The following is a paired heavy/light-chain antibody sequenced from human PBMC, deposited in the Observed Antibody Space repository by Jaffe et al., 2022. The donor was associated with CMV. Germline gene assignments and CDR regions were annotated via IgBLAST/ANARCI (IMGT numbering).Light chain of an antibody. CDR1: SSNIGAGYD. V-gene: IGLV1-40*01. CDR3: QSYDNSLSGHVV. CDR2: GNN. Sequence: QSVLTQPPSVSGAPGQRVTISCTGSSSNIGAGYDVHWYQQLPGTVPKLLIYGNNNRPSGVPDRFSGSKSGTSASLAITGLQAEDEADYYCQSYDNSLSGHVVFGGGTKVTVL. J-gene: IGLJ2*01.
Heavy chain of an antibody. Sequence: QVQLQESGPGLVKPSQTLSLTCTVSSGSISSRGYYWSWIRQHPGKGLEWIGYIYYSGNSFYNPSLKSRVTISVDTSKSQFSLNLSSVTAADTAVYYCARAYYYESRSFYTYYFDYWGQGTLVTVSS. CDR3: ARAYYYESRSFYTYYFDY. CDR2: IYYSGNS. D-gene: IGHD3-22*01. V-gene: IGHV4-31*03. CDR1: SGSISSRGYY. J-gene: IGHJ4*02.